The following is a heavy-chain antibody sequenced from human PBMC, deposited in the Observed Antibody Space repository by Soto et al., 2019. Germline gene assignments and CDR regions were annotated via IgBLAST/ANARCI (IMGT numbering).Heavy chain of an antibody. D-gene: IGHD3-10*01. CDR3: ASDHYYGSGLFDY. V-gene: IGHV3-48*01. CDR2: ISSSSSTI. J-gene: IGHJ4*02. CDR1: GFTFSSYS. Sequence: GGSLRLSCAASGFTFSSYSMNWVRQAPGKGLEWGSYISSSSSTIYYADSVKGRFTISRDNAKNSLYLQMNSLRAEDTAVYYCASDHYYGSGLFDYWGQGTLVTVSS.